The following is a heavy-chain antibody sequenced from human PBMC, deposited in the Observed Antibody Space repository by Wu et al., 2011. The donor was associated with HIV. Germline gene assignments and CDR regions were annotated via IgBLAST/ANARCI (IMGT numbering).Heavy chain of an antibody. CDR3: ARSPFVSTMGYFDY. Sequence: QVQLVQSGSEAKKPGSSVKVSCKASGGSFSSFALSWVRQAPGHGLEWMGGIIPMFGTAKYAQKFQGRVTITTDESTSTAYMELSSLRSEDTAIYYCARSPFVSTMGYFDYWGQGTLVTVSS. V-gene: IGHV1-69*05. CDR1: GGSFSSFA. CDR2: IIPMFGTA. D-gene: IGHD5/OR15-5a*01. J-gene: IGHJ4*02.